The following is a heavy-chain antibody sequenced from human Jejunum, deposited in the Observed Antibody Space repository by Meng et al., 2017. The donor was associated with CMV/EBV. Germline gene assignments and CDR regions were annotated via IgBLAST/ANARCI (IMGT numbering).Heavy chain of an antibody. CDR1: FSAYT. Sequence: FSAYTISWVRQAPGRGLEWMGSIIPILDKAKYAQRFQGRFTIIADKYTNTVYMELSSLTSDDTAVYYCARDTSVYCGVDCYGNRFDPWGQGTLVTVSS. V-gene: IGHV1-69*08. CDR2: IIPILDKA. J-gene: IGHJ5*02. CDR3: ARDTSVYCGVDCYGNRFDP. D-gene: IGHD2-21*01.